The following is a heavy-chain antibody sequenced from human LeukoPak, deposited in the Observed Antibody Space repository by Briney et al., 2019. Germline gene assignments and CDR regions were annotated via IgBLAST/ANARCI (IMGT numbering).Heavy chain of an antibody. J-gene: IGHJ4*02. D-gene: IGHD6-13*01. CDR3: ASVAAAGTFYFDY. CDR1: GFTFSSYA. Sequence: GGSLRLSCAASGFTFSSYAMSWVRQAPGKGLEWVSAFSGSGGSTYYADSVKGRFTISRDNSKNTLYLQMNSLRAEDTAVYYCASVAAAGTFYFDYWGQGTLVTVSS. V-gene: IGHV3-23*01. CDR2: FSGSGGST.